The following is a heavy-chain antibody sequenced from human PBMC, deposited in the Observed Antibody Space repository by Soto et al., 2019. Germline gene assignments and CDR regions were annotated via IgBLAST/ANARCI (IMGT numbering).Heavy chain of an antibody. V-gene: IGHV4-4*02. CDR1: GGSTSSSNW. Sequence: SETLSLTCAVSGGSTSSSNWWSWVRQPPGKGLEWIGEIYHSGSTNYNPSLKSRVTISVDKSKNQFSLKLSSVTAADTAVYYCAREPSIAARPLDYWGQGTLVTVYS. CDR2: IYHSGST. D-gene: IGHD6-6*01. CDR3: AREPSIAARPLDY. J-gene: IGHJ4*02.